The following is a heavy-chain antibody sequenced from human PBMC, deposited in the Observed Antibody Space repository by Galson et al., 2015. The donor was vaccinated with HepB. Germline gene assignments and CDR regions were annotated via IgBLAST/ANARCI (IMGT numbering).Heavy chain of an antibody. Sequence: SVKVSCKASGYTFTSYYMHWVRQAPGQGLEWMGIINPSGGSTSYAQKFQGRVTMTRDTSTSTVYMELSSLRSEDTAMYYCARGDPPTMAVAGIQYSRSYNWFDPWGQGTLVTVSS. CDR1: GYTFTSYY. CDR2: INPSGGST. D-gene: IGHD6-19*01. CDR3: ARGDPPTMAVAGIQYSRSYNWFDP. J-gene: IGHJ5*02. V-gene: IGHV1-46*03.